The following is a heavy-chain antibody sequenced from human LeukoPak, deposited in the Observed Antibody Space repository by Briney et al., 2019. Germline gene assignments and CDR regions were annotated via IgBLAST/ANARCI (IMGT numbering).Heavy chain of an antibody. CDR2: IYYSGST. J-gene: IGHJ4*02. D-gene: IGHD3-10*01. CDR3: ARDLGDGSDY. Sequence: SETLSLTCTVSGGSISSYYWGWIRQPPGKGLEWIGSIYYSGSTYYNPSLKSRVTISVDTSKNQFSLKLSSVTAADTAVYYCARDLGDGSDYWGQGTLVTVSS. CDR1: GGSISSYY. V-gene: IGHV4-39*07.